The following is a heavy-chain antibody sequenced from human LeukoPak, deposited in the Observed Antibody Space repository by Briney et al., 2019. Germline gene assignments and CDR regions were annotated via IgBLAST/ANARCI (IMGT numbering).Heavy chain of an antibody. D-gene: IGHD3-3*01. CDR2: ISYDGTNK. V-gene: IGHV3-30*18. Sequence: GGSLRLSCAVSGFTFSSYGMHWVRQARAKGLEWMAVISYDGTNKYYADSVKGRFTISRDNSKNTLYLQMNSLRAEDTAVYYCAKDLNYDFWSGLGNWGQGTLVTVSS. CDR3: AKDLNYDFWSGLGN. J-gene: IGHJ4*02. CDR1: GFTFSSYG.